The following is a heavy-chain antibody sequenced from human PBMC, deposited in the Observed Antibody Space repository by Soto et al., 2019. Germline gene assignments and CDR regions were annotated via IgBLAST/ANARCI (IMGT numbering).Heavy chain of an antibody. Sequence: LVMVSCMASGGTFSSYAISWVRQALGQGLELMGVIIPIFGIANYAQKFQGRVTITADESMSTAYMELSSLRSEYTAVYYCASPVGARRQTDAFDSWGQGKMVKVSS. CDR1: GGTFSSYA. CDR3: ASPVGARRQTDAFDS. D-gene: IGHD1-26*01. V-gene: IGHV1-69*13. CDR2: IIPIFGIA. J-gene: IGHJ3*02.